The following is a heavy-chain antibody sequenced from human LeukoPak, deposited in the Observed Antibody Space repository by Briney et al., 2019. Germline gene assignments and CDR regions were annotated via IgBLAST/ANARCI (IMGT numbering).Heavy chain of an antibody. CDR2: ISSSSSYI. CDR3: ARGQTTVTYLDDRDY. CDR1: GFTFSSYS. V-gene: IGHV3-21*01. J-gene: IGHJ4*02. Sequence: GGSLRLSCAASGFTFSSYSMNWVRQAPGKGLEWVSSISSSSSYIYYADSVKGRFTISSDNAKNSLYLQMNRLRAEDTAVYYCARGQTTVTYLDDRDYWGQGTLVTVSS. D-gene: IGHD4-17*01.